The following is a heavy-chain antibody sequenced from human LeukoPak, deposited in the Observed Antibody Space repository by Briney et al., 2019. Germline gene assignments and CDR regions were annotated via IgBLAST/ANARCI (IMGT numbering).Heavy chain of an antibody. J-gene: IGHJ6*02. CDR1: GFTFTSSG. CDR3: ARGGASGSYGLDV. V-gene: IGHV1-18*01. Sequence: GASVKLSCKASGFTFTSSGFSWVRRAPGQGLEWMGWISAYNGNTNYAQKFQDRVTMTTDTSTSTAYMDLRSLRSDDTAVYYCARGGASGSYGLDVWGQGTTVTVAS. D-gene: IGHD1-26*01. CDR2: ISAYNGNT.